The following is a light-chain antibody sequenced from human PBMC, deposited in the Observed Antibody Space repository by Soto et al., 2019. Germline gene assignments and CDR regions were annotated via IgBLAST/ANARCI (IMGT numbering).Light chain of an antibody. CDR2: DTS. V-gene: IGKV3-11*01. CDR1: QSVISY. Sequence: PGARATLSCRASQSVISYLAWYQQKPGQPPRLLIYDTSNRATGVPARFSGSGSGTDFTLTISSLEPEDFAVYYCQQRNIWPWTFGQGTKVEIK. J-gene: IGKJ1*01. CDR3: QQRNIWPWT.